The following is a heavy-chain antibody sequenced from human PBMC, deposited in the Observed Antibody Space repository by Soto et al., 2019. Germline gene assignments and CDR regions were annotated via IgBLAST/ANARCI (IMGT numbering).Heavy chain of an antibody. Sequence: GGSLRLSCEASGFTFSGYGMHWFRQAPGKGLEWVAVISYDGSNKYYADSVKGRFTISRDNSKNTLYLQMNSLRAEDTAVYYCAKFSSGWPLGQGTLVTVSS. J-gene: IGHJ5*02. CDR2: ISYDGSNK. CDR1: GFTFSGYG. D-gene: IGHD6-19*01. CDR3: AKFSSGWP. V-gene: IGHV3-30*18.